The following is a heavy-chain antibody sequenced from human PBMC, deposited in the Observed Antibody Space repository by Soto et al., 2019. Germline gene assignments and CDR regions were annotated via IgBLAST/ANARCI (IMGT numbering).Heavy chain of an antibody. CDR2: IYYSGST. CDR1: GGSISSSIYY. D-gene: IGHD3-3*01. CDR3: ARHMLTIFGVVIMYAWFDP. V-gene: IGHV4-39*01. Sequence: PSETLSLTCTVSGGSISSSIYYWGWIRQPPGKGLEWIGSIYYSGSTYYNPSLKSRVTISVDTSKNQFSLKLSSVTAADTAVYYCARHMLTIFGVVIMYAWFDPWGQGTLVTVSS. J-gene: IGHJ5*02.